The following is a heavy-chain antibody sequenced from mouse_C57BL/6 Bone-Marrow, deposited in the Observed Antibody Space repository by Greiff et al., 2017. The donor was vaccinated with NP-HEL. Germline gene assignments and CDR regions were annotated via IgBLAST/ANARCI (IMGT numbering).Heavy chain of an antibody. CDR2: ISYSGST. Sequence: ESGPGMVKPSQSLSLTCTVTGYSITSGYDWHWIRHFPGNKLEWMGYISYSGSTNYNPSLKSRISITHDTSKNHFFLKLNSVTTEDTATYYCARDDYGSPFAYWGQGTLVTVSA. J-gene: IGHJ3*01. CDR3: ARDDYGSPFAY. CDR1: GYSITSGYD. D-gene: IGHD1-1*01. V-gene: IGHV3-1*01.